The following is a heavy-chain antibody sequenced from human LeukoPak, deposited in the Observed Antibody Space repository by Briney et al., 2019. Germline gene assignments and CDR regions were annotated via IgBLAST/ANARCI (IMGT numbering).Heavy chain of an antibody. V-gene: IGHV4-39*01. CDR3: ARPHEPYSTSRYTTSDAFDI. CDR2: IYYSGST. J-gene: IGHJ3*02. D-gene: IGHD6-13*01. Sequence: SETLSLTCTVSGGSISSSSYYWGWIRQPPGKGLEWIGSIYYSGSTYYNPSLKSRVTISVDTSKNQFSLKLSSVTAADTAMYYCARPHEPYSTSRYTTSDAFDIWGQGTMVTVSS. CDR1: GGSISSSSYY.